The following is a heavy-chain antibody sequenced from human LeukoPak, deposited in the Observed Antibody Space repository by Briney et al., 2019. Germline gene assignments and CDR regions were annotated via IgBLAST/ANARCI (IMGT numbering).Heavy chain of an antibody. V-gene: IGHV4-34*01. CDR1: GGSFSGYY. CDR3: ARHGRYLGYCSSTSCYPAYYYYMDV. J-gene: IGHJ6*03. CDR2: INHSGST. D-gene: IGHD2-2*01. Sequence: PSETLSLTCAVYGGSFSGYYWSWIRQPPGKGLEWIGEINHSGSTNYNPSLKSRVTISVDTSKNQFSLKLSSVTAADTAVYYCARHGRYLGYCSSTSCYPAYYYYMDVWGKGTTVTISS.